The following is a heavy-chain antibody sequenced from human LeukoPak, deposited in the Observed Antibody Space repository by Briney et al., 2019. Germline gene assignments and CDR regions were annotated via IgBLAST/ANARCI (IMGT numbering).Heavy chain of an antibody. Sequence: PGGSLRLSCAASGFTFRSDWMSWVRRSPEKGLEWAANINPDGSATYYVDSVEGRFTISRDNAKNSLYLQMNSLRAEDTAVYYCARNRGHSYYDTADYWGQGTLVTVSS. D-gene: IGHD3-22*01. CDR1: GFTFRSDW. J-gene: IGHJ4*02. V-gene: IGHV3-7*03. CDR2: INPDGSAT. CDR3: ARNRGHSYYDTADY.